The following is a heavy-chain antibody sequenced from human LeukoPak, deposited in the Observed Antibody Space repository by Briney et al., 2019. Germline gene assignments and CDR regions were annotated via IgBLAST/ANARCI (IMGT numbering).Heavy chain of an antibody. D-gene: IGHD6-13*01. J-gene: IGHJ4*02. CDR3: AREGSSWSLAY. V-gene: IGHV1-2*02. CDR2: INPNSGGT. Sequence: ASVKVSCKAFGYTFSGGYYIHWVRQAPRQGLEWLGWINPNSGGTNYAQKFQGRVTMTKDTSISTAYMELTSLKSDDTAIYYCAREGSSWSLAYWGREPWSPSPQ. CDR1: GYTFSGGYY.